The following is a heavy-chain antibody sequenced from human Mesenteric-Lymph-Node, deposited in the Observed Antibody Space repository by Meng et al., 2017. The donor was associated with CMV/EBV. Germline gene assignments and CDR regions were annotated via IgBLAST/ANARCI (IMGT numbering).Heavy chain of an antibody. Sequence: SGRSISSYYWGWLRRPPGKGLEWIGYIYYDGSTNYNPSLKRRVTISLETSKTQFSLKLGSVTAADTAVYYCATGIPAARDYWHFDLWGRGTLVTVSS. CDR3: ATGIPAARDYWHFDL. CDR2: IYYDGST. J-gene: IGHJ2*01. V-gene: IGHV4-59*01. CDR1: GRSISSYY. D-gene: IGHD2-2*01.